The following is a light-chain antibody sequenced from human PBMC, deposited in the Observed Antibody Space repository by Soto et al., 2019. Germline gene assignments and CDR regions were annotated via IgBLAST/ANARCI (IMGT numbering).Light chain of an antibody. CDR3: FPFTTTSTHV. J-gene: IGLJ1*01. V-gene: IGLV2-14*01. CDR2: EVN. Sequence: QSSLTHPASLSGSTGQSITISCTGTSSDIGAYDYVSWFQQHPGKAPKLMISEVNNRPSGVSNRFSGSKSGNTAYLTISGLQVEDEAEYFCFPFTTTSTHVFGTGTKVTV. CDR1: SSDIGAYDY.